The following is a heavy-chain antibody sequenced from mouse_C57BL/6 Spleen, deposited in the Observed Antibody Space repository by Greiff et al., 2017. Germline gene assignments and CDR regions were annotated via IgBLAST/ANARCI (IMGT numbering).Heavy chain of an antibody. CDR3: ARRKSYYGNYEDAMDY. D-gene: IGHD2-1*01. V-gene: IGHV1-64*01. Sequence: QVQLQQPGAELVKPGASVKLSCKASGYTFTSYWMPWVKQRPGQGLEWIGMIHPNSGSTNYNEKFKSKATLTVDKSSSTAYMQLSSLTSEDSAVYYWARRKSYYGNYEDAMDYWGQGTSVTVSS. CDR1: GYTFTSYW. CDR2: IHPNSGST. J-gene: IGHJ4*01.